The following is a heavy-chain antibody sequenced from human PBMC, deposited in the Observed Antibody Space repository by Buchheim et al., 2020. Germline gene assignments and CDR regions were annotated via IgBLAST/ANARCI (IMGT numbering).Heavy chain of an antibody. D-gene: IGHD6-6*01. CDR1: GGSFSGYY. V-gene: IGHV4-34*01. CDR3: ASRSSSSYYDYYMDV. Sequence: QVQLQQWGAGLLKPSETLSLTCAVYGGSFSGYYWSWIRQPPGKGLEWIGEINHSGSTNYNPSLKSRVTISVDTSKNQFSLKLSSVTAADTAVYYCASRSSSSYYDYYMDVWGKGTT. J-gene: IGHJ6*03. CDR2: INHSGST.